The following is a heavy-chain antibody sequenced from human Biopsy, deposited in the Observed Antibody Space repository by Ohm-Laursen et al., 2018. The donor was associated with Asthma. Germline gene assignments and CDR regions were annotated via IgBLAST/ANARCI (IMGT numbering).Heavy chain of an antibody. D-gene: IGHD7-27*01. CDR3: ARGQKSPGDRWFDP. J-gene: IGHJ5*02. CDR2: INPNGGGT. CDR1: GYAFIGSH. V-gene: IGHV1-2*06. Sequence: ASVTVSCKASGYAFIGSHIHWMRQAPGQGLEWMGRINPNGGGTNYAQKFQGRVTMTRGTSISTAYMEVSRLRSDDTAVYYCARGQKSPGDRWFDPWGQGTLVTVSS.